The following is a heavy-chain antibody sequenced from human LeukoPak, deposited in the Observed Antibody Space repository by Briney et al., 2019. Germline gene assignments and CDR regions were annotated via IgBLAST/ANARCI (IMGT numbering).Heavy chain of an antibody. CDR2: ISAYNGNT. D-gene: IGHD2-2*01. J-gene: IGHJ6*02. Sequence: ASVKVSCKASGYTFTSYGISWVRQAPGQGLEWMGWISAYNGNTNYAQKLQGRVTMTTDTSTSTAYMELRSLRSDDTAVYYCAREYIVVVPAAISTYYYYGMDVWGQGTTVTVS. CDR3: AREYIVVVPAAISTYYYYGMDV. CDR1: GYTFTSYG. V-gene: IGHV1-18*01.